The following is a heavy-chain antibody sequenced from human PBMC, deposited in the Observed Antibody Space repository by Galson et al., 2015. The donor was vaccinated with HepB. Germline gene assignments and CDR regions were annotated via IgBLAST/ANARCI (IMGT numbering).Heavy chain of an antibody. CDR1: GYSFRSYW. CDR3: ARQRDISDGMDV. CDR2: IFPGDSDT. D-gene: IGHD3-3*02. Sequence: QSGAEVKKSGESLKISCKGFGYSFRSYWIGWVRQMPGKGFEWMGIIFPGDSDTRYSPSFQGQVTISADKSISTAYLQWYSLKASDTAIYYCARQRDISDGMDVWGQGTTVTVFS. V-gene: IGHV5-51*01. J-gene: IGHJ6*02.